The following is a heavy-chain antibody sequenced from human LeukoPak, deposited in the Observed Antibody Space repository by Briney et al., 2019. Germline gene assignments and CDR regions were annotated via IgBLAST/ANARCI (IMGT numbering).Heavy chain of an antibody. J-gene: IGHJ4*02. CDR1: GGSISSGTYY. D-gene: IGHD5-18*01. CDR2: IYTSGST. CDR3: AKAGYSYGLSY. Sequence: SETLPLTCSVSGGSISSGTYYWNWIRQPAGKGLEWIGRIYTSGSTNYNPSLKSRVTISVDTSRNQFSLRLSSVTAADTAVYYCAKAGYSYGLSYWGQGTLVTVSS. V-gene: IGHV4-61*02.